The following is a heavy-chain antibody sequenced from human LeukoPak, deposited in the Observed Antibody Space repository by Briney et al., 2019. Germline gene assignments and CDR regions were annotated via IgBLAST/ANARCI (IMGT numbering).Heavy chain of an antibody. CDR2: IRYDGSNK. D-gene: IGHD1-26*01. Sequence: GGSLRLSCAASGFTFSSYGMHWVRQAPGKGLEWVAFIRYDGSNKYYADSVKGRFTISRDNSKNTLYLQMNSLRAEDTAVYYCAKTQSGSYYRYYFDYWGQGTLVTASS. J-gene: IGHJ4*02. V-gene: IGHV3-30*02. CDR3: AKTQSGSYYRYYFDY. CDR1: GFTFSSYG.